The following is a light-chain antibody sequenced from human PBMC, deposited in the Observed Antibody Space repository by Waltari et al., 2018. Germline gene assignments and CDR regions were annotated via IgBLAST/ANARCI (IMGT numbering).Light chain of an antibody. CDR2: GAS. Sequence: EIVLTQSPGTLSLSPRARATLSCRASQSVSSSYLAWYQQKPGQAPRLLIYGASSRATGIPDRFSGSGSGTDFTLTISRLEPEDFAVYYCQQYGSSPPMYTFGQGTKLEIK. CDR3: QQYGSSPPMYT. J-gene: IGKJ2*01. CDR1: QSVSSSY. V-gene: IGKV3-20*01.